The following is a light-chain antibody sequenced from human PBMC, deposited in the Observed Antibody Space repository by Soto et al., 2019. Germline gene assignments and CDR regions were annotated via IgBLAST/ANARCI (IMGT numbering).Light chain of an antibody. CDR2: KAS. J-gene: IGKJ1*01. CDR1: QTISTW. V-gene: IGKV1-5*03. CDR3: QHYNSYSEA. Sequence: GDRVTITCRASQTISTWLAWYQQKPGKAPKLLIYKASTLKSGVPSRFSGSGTGTEFTLTISSLQPDDLATYYGQHYNSYSEAFGQGTKVDIK.